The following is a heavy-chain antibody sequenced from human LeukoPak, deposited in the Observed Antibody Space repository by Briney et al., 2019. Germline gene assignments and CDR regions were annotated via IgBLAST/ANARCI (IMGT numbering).Heavy chain of an antibody. J-gene: IGHJ4*02. CDR3: ARDLSIAARRYY. CDR2: ISSYNGNT. V-gene: IGHV1-18*01. Sequence: IGLISSYNGNTNNAQNLQGRVTINTHTSTSTAYMDLRSLRSDDTAVYYCARDLSIAARRYYWGQGTLVTVSS. D-gene: IGHD6-6*01.